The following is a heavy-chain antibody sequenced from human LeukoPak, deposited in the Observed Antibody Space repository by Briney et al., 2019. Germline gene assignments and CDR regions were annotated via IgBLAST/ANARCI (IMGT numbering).Heavy chain of an antibody. Sequence: GGSLRLSCAASGFTFSSYWMHWVRQAPGKGLVWVSHINSDGSSTNYADSVKGRFTISRDNAKNTLYLQMNSLRAEDTAVYYCARTGIAARPTVWFDPWGQGTLVTVSS. CDR3: ARTGIAARPTVWFDP. D-gene: IGHD6-6*01. V-gene: IGHV3-74*01. CDR1: GFTFSSYW. J-gene: IGHJ5*02. CDR2: INSDGSST.